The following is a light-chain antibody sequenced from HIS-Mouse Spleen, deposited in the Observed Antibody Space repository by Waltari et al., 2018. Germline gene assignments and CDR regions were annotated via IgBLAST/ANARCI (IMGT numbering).Light chain of an antibody. CDR1: SSDVGGYNY. Sequence: QSALTQPASVSGSPGQSITISCTGTSSDVGGYNYVSWYQQHPGKAPKLMFYDVSNRPSVVSNRFSGSKSGNTASLTISGLQAEDEADYYCSSYTSSSTEVFGGGTKLTVL. CDR2: DVS. J-gene: IGLJ2*01. V-gene: IGLV2-14*03. CDR3: SSYTSSSTEV.